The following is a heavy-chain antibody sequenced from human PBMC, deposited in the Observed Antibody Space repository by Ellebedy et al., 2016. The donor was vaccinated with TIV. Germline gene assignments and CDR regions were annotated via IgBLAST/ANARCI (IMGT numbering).Heavy chain of an antibody. J-gene: IGHJ5*02. D-gene: IGHD3-3*01. CDR3: VGFGVFNL. V-gene: IGHV3-7*01. CDR1: GFSFSNFW. Sequence: GESLKISCAAWGFSFSNFWMSWVRQPPGKGLEWVAHIKTDGSETYYVDSVQGRFTISRENAKNALFLQMDGLRVDDSAVYYCVGFGVFNLWGQGAPVTVSS. CDR2: IKTDGSET.